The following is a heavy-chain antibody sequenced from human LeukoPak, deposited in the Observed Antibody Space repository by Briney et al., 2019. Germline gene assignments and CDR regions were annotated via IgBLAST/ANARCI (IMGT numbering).Heavy chain of an antibody. CDR1: GYTFTGYY. V-gene: IGHV1-2*02. CDR2: INPNSGGT. J-gene: IGHJ6*03. D-gene: IGHD3-3*01. CDR3: ARTNGARITIFGVVTSYYYYMDV. Sequence: ASVKVSCKASGYTFTGYYMHWVRQAPGQGLEWMGWINPNSGGTNYAQKFQGRVTMTRDTSISTAYMELSRLRSDDTAVYYWARTNGARITIFGVVTSYYYYMDVWGKGTTVTVSS.